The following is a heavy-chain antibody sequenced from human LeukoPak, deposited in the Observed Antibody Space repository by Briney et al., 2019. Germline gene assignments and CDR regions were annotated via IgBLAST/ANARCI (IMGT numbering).Heavy chain of an antibody. CDR2: ISWNSGSI. CDR3: AKDYSSSWSNSFPNAFDI. J-gene: IGHJ3*02. D-gene: IGHD6-13*01. CDR1: GFTFNDYA. Sequence: PGGSLRLSCAASGFTFNDYAMHWVRQAPGKGVEWGTGISWNSGSIVYADSVKGRFTISRDNAKNSVYLQMNSLRAEDTALYYCAKDYSSSWSNSFPNAFDIWGQGTMVTVSS. V-gene: IGHV3-9*01.